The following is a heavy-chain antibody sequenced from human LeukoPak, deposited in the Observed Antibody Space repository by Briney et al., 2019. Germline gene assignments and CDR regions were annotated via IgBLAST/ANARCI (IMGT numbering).Heavy chain of an antibody. V-gene: IGHV4-39*07. J-gene: IGHJ5*02. D-gene: IGHD2-8*01. CDR2: IYHSGST. CDR1: GGSISSSSYY. CDR3: ARDIQSNNGYNWFDP. Sequence: PSETLSLTCTVSGGSISSSSYYWGWIRQPPGKGLEWIGSIYHSGSTYYNPSLKSRVTMSIDTSKNQLSLKLISVTAADTAVYYCARDIQSNNGYNWFDPWGQGTLVTVSS.